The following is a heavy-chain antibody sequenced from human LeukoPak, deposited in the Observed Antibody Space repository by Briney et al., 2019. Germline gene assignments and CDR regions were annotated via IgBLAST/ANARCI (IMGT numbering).Heavy chain of an antibody. CDR2: ISAYNGNT. CDR1: GYTFTSYG. CDR3: ARLYCSSTSCYTGVYMDV. J-gene: IGHJ6*02. Sequence: ASVKVSCKASGYTFTSYGISWVRQAPGQGLEWMGWISAYNGNTNYAQKLQGRVTMTTDTSTSTAYMKLRSLRSDDTAVYYCARLYCSSTSCYTGVYMDVWGQGTSVTVSS. V-gene: IGHV1-18*01. D-gene: IGHD2-2*02.